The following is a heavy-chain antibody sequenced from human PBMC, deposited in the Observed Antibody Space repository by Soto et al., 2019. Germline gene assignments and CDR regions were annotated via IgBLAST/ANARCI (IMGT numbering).Heavy chain of an antibody. CDR1: GYTFTSYG. CDR2: ISAYNGNT. V-gene: IGHV1-18*01. CDR3: ARDQGIVGATTAFDI. J-gene: IGHJ3*02. D-gene: IGHD1-26*01. Sequence: ASVKVSCKASGYTFTSYGISWVRQAPGQGVEWMGWISAYNGNTNYAQKLQGRVTMTTDTSTSTAYMELRSLRSDETAVYYCARDQGIVGATTAFDIWGQGTMVTVSS.